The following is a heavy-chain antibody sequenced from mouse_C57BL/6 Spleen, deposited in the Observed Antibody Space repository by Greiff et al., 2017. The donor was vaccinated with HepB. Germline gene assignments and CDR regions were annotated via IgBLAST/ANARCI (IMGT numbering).Heavy chain of an antibody. D-gene: IGHD1-1*01. CDR2: IDPSDSET. Sequence: QVQLKQPGAELVRPGSSVKLSCKASGYTFTSYWMHWVKQRPIQGLEWIGNIDPSDSETHYNQKFKDKATLTVDKSSSTAYMQLSSLTSEDSAVYYCARGGSTTVSHFDYWGQGTTLTVSS. J-gene: IGHJ2*01. V-gene: IGHV1-52*01. CDR3: ARGGSTTVSHFDY. CDR1: GYTFTSYW.